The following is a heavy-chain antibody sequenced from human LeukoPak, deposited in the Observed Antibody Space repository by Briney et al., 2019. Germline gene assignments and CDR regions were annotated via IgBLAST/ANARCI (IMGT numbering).Heavy chain of an antibody. D-gene: IGHD2-2*01. CDR2: IYDNGST. V-gene: IGHV4-39*07. CDR1: GVVISSSSYC. J-gene: IGHJ5*02. CDR3: ARVWCSSTRCNFGDLVWFNP. Sequence: SQTLSLTCSVAGVVISSSSYCWAWIRQAPGKGLERFGTIYDNGSTYYNPSLKSRVTISVDTSKNQFSLKLNSVTAADTAVYHCARVWCSSTRCNFGDLVWFNPWGQGTLVTVSS.